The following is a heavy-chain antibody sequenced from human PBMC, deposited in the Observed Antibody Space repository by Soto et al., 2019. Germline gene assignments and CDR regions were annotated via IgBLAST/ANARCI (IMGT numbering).Heavy chain of an antibody. CDR2: IFSNDEK. Sequence: SGPTLVNPTEPLTLTCTVSGFSLSTARMGVSCIRQPPGKALEWLAHIFSNDEKSYXESLKSRLTTSRHTSESQVVLSTTNMDPLDKATYYCAPYGFWSGDSGVWDHGTMVTVFS. J-gene: IGHJ6*02. V-gene: IGHV2-26*01. CDR3: APYGFWSGDSGV. CDR1: GFSLSTARMG. D-gene: IGHD3-3*01.